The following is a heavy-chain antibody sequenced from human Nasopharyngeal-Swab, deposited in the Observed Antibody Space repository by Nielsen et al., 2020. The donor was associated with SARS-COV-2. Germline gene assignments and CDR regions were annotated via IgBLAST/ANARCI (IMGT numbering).Heavy chain of an antibody. D-gene: IGHD3-3*01. V-gene: IGHV3-30*18. CDR3: AKTRGYDFWSGLTGY. Sequence: GGSLRLSCAASGFTFSSYGMHWVRQAPGKGLEWVAVISYDGSNKYYADSVKGRFTIPRDNSKNTLYLQMNSLRAEDTAVYYCAKTRGYDFWSGLTGYWGQGTLVTVSS. CDR1: GFTFSSYG. CDR2: ISYDGSNK. J-gene: IGHJ4*02.